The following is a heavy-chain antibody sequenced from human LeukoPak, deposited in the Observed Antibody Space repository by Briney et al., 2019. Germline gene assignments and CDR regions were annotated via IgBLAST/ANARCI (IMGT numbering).Heavy chain of an antibody. Sequence: SESLSLTCTVSGGYISSYHWSWIRQPPGKGLEWIGHIYYTGSTNYNPSLQSRVTISLDTSKNQFSLKLSSVTAADTAVYYCTRSLGVVIRGGMDVWGQGTTVTVS. V-gene: IGHV4-59*01. CDR2: IYYTGST. D-gene: IGHD3-3*01. J-gene: IGHJ6*02. CDR1: GGYISSYH. CDR3: TRSLGVVIRGGMDV.